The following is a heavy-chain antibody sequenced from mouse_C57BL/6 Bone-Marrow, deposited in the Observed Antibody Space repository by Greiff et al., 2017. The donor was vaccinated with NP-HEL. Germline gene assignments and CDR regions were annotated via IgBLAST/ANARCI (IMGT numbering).Heavy chain of an antibody. D-gene: IGHD2-4*01. Sequence: VESEGGLVQPGSFMKLSCTASGFTFSDYYMAWVRQVPEKGLEWVANINYDGSSTYYLDSLKSRFIISRDNAKNILYLQMRSLKSEDTATYYCAREGGLRRRTYAMDYWGQGTSVTVSS. J-gene: IGHJ4*01. CDR3: AREGGLRRRTYAMDY. CDR1: GFTFSDYY. CDR2: INYDGSST. V-gene: IGHV5-16*01.